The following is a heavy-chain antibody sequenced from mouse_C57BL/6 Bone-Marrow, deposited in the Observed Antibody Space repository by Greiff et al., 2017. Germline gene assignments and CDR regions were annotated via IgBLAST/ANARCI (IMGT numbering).Heavy chain of an antibody. V-gene: IGHV1-82*01. CDR1: GYAFSSSW. CDR2: IYPGDGDT. D-gene: IGHD4-1*01. CDR3: ARSWDGY. Sequence: VKLQQSGPELVKPGASVKISCKASGYAFSSSWMNWVKQRPGKGLEWIGRIYPGDGDTNYNGKFKGKATLTADKSSSTAYMQLSSLPSEDSAVYFCARSWDGYWGQGTTLTVSS. J-gene: IGHJ2*01.